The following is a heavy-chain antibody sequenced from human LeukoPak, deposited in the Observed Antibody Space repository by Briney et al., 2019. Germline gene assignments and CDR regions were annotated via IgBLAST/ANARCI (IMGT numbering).Heavy chain of an antibody. D-gene: IGHD2-2*01. J-gene: IGHJ6*03. CDR1: GGSFSGYY. V-gene: IGHV4-34*01. CDR3: ARLGYCSSTSCYGPYYYMDV. CDR2: INHSGST. Sequence: SETLSLTCAVYGGSFSGYYWSWIRQPPGKGLEWIGEINHSGSTNYNPSLKSRVTISVDTSKNQFSLKLSFVTAADTAVYYCARLGYCSSTSCYGPYYYMDVWGKGTTVTVSS.